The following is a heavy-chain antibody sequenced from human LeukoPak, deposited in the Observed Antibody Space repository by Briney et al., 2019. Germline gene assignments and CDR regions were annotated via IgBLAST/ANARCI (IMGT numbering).Heavy chain of an antibody. V-gene: IGHV3-7*01. CDR2: IKQDASEK. J-gene: IGHJ4*02. CDR3: ATQSYGSSY. CDR1: GFIFSSYW. Sequence: GGSLRLSCAASGFIFSSYWMSWVRQAPGKGLEWVANIKQDASEKYYVDSVKGRFTISRDNARNSLYLQMNSLGAEDTAMYFCATQSYGSSYWGQGTLATVSS. D-gene: IGHD3-10*01.